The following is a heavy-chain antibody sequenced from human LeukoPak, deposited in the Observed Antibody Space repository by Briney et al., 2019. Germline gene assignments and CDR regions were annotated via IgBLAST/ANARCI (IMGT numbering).Heavy chain of an antibody. J-gene: IGHJ4*02. CDR2: ILYSRTTM. CDR1: GFTFSTYS. Sequence: GGSLRLSCEASGFTFSTYSMNWVRQAPGKGLEWVSYILYSRTTMYYADSVKGRFTISRDNAKNSLYLQMNSLRAEDTAVYYCARTVSGSYYFDYWGQGTLVTVSS. D-gene: IGHD1-26*01. CDR3: ARTVSGSYYFDY. V-gene: IGHV3-48*04.